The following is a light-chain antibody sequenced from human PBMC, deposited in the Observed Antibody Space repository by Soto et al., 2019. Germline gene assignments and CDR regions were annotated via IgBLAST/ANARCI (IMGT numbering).Light chain of an antibody. CDR2: DAS. CDR1: ESVSSS. J-gene: IGKJ5*01. Sequence: EVVLTQSPATLSLSPGDTATLSCGASESVSSSLALYQQKPGQAHRLVIYDASSRPTCIPARFSCSGSGTAFTLSIRSLEPDDFAAYYCHHCGNGITCGEGQRLEI. V-gene: IGKV3-11*01. CDR3: HHCGNGIT.